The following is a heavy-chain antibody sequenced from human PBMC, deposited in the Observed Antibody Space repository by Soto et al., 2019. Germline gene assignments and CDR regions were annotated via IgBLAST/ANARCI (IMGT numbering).Heavy chain of an antibody. Sequence: NPSETLSLTCTVSGDSISSYYWSWIRQPPGKGLEWIGYIYYSGSTNYNPSLKSRVTISVDTSKNQFSLKLSSVTAADTAVYYCARDTAMAYYFDYWGQGTLVTVSS. CDR2: IYYSGST. CDR1: GDSISSYY. V-gene: IGHV4-59*01. J-gene: IGHJ4*02. D-gene: IGHD5-18*01. CDR3: ARDTAMAYYFDY.